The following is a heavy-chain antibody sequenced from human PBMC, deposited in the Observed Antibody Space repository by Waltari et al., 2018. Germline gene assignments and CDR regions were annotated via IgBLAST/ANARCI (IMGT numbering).Heavy chain of an antibody. V-gene: IGHV4-34*01. CDR2: INHSGST. CDR1: GGSFSGYY. D-gene: IGHD3-3*01. J-gene: IGHJ4*02. CDR3: ARGRSYDFWSGYLN. Sequence: QVQLQQWGAGLLKPSETLSLTCAVYGGSFSGYYWSWIRQPPGKGLEWIGEINHSGSTNHNPSLKSGVHQSVDTSKNQFPLKLSSVAAADPAVYYCARGRSYDFWSGYLNWGQGTLVTVSS.